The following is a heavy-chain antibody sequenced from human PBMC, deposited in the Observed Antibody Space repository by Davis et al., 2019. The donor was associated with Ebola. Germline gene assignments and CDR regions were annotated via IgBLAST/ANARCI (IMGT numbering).Heavy chain of an antibody. D-gene: IGHD1-26*01. CDR1: GGSISSSSYY. CDR2: IYYSGST. Sequence: MPSETLSLTCTVSGGSISSSSYYWGWIRQPPGKGLEWIGSIYYSGSTYYNPSLKTRVTISVDTSKNQFSLKLSSVTAADTAVYYCARAAAWVGATHYWGQGTLVTVSS. CDR3: ARAAAWVGATHY. J-gene: IGHJ4*02. V-gene: IGHV4-39*07.